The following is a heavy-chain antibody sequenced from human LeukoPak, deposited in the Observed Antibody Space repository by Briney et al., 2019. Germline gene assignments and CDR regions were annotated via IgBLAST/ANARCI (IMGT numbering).Heavy chain of an antibody. V-gene: IGHV1-2*02. CDR3: ARDQQRYYGSGSYSPYYYYGMDV. D-gene: IGHD3-10*01. CDR1: GYTFTGYY. Sequence: ASVKVSCKASGYTFTGYYMHWVRQAPGQGLEWMGWINPNSGGTNYAQKFQGRVTMTRDTSISTAYMELSSLRSEDTAVYYCARDQQRYYGSGSYSPYYYYGMDVWGQGTTVTVSS. J-gene: IGHJ6*02. CDR2: INPNSGGT.